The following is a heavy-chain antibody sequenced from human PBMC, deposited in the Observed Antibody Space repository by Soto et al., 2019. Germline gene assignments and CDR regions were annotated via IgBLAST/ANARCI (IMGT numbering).Heavy chain of an antibody. CDR2: ISYDGSNK. V-gene: IGHV3-30-3*01. CDR3: ARVGNYDILTGYYNQSPLDY. D-gene: IGHD3-9*01. CDR1: GFTFSSYA. J-gene: IGHJ4*02. Sequence: QVQLVESGGGVVQPGRSLRLSCAASGFTFSSYAMHWVRQAPGKGLEWVAVISYDGSNKYYADSVKGRFTISRDNSKNTLYLQMNSLRAEDTAVYYCARVGNYDILTGYYNQSPLDYWGQGTLVTVSS.